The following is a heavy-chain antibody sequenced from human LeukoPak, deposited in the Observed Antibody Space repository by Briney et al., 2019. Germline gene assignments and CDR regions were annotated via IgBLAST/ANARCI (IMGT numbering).Heavy chain of an antibody. CDR2: IYTSGST. Sequence: SETLSLTCTVSGGSISSGSYYWSWIRQPAGKGLEWIGRIYTSGSTNYNPSLKSRVTISVDTSKNQFSLKLSSVTAADTAVYYCARVPMPYYYYYMDVWGKGTKVTVSS. D-gene: IGHD2-2*01. CDR3: ARVPMPYYYYYMDV. CDR1: GGSISSGSYY. J-gene: IGHJ6*03. V-gene: IGHV4-61*02.